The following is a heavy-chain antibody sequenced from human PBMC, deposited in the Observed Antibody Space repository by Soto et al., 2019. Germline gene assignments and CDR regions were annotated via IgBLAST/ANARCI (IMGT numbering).Heavy chain of an antibody. J-gene: IGHJ4*02. CDR1: GYTFTSYY. CDR3: ARDVVLEYYFGY. CDR2: INPSGGST. D-gene: IGHD2-15*01. V-gene: IGHV1-46*01. Sequence: ASVKVTCKASGYTFTSYYMHWVRQAPGQGLEWMGIINPSGGSTSYAQKFQGRVTMTRDTSTSTVYMELSSLRSEDTAVYYCARDVVLEYYFGYWGQGTLVTVSS.